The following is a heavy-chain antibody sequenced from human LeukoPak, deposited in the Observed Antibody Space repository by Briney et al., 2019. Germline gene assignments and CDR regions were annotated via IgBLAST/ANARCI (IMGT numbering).Heavy chain of an antibody. CDR1: GGSFSGYY. CDR2: INHSGST. D-gene: IGHD6-19*01. J-gene: IGHJ4*02. Sequence: SETLSLTCAVYGGSFSGYYWSWIRQPPGKGLEWIGEINHSGSTNYNPSLKSRVTISVDTSKNQFSLKLSSVTAADTAVYYCARGLRLATFFYWGQGTLVTVSS. CDR3: ARGLRLATFFY. V-gene: IGHV4-34*01.